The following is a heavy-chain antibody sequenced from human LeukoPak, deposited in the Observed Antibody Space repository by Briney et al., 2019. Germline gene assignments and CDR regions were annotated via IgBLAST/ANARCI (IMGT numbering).Heavy chain of an antibody. CDR3: AKDYSSGWDGYYYMDV. CDR1: GFTLSRNG. CDR2: IRYDGSDK. Sequence: GGSLRLSCASSGFTLSRNGMHWVRQAPGMGLEWVAFIRYDGSDKYYGDSVKGRFSISRDNSKSTLYLQMNSLRAEDTAVYYCAKDYSSGWDGYYYMDVWGKGTTVTVSS. J-gene: IGHJ6*03. D-gene: IGHD6-19*01. V-gene: IGHV3-30*02.